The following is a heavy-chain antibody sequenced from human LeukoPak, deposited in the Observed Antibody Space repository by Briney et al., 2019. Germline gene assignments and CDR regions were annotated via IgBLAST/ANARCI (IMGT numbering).Heavy chain of an antibody. CDR3: AREDYSNYGN. CDR2: IYYSGST. V-gene: IGHV4-30-4*08. J-gene: IGHJ4*02. Sequence: TFGDTWMNWVRQPPGKGLEWIGYIYYSGSTYYNPSLKSRVTISVDTSKNQFSLKLSSVTAADTAVYYCAREDYSNYGNWGQGTLVTVSS. D-gene: IGHD4-11*01. CDR1: TFGDTW.